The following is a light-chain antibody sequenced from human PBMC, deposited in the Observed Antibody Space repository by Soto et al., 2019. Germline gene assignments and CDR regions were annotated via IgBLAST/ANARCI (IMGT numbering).Light chain of an antibody. Sequence: DIFLTQSPSSLSLSPVEGATLSCRAVQSVGSFLAWYQQKPGQAPRLLIYDTSIRATGIPARFSGSGSGTDFTLTISSLEPEDFAVYYCQQRNSWPPTFTFGQGTRLEIK. V-gene: IGKV3-11*01. CDR2: DTS. CDR3: QQRNSWPPTFT. CDR1: QSVGSF. J-gene: IGKJ5*01.